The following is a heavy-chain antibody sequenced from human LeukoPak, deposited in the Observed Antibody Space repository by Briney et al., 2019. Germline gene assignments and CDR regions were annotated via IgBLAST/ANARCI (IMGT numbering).Heavy chain of an antibody. CDR1: GFTFSSSW. D-gene: IGHD3-3*02. J-gene: IGHJ3*01. Sequence: GGSLRLSCAASGFTFSSSWMSWVRQAPGKGLEWVANIKQDGSEKYYVDSVKGRFTISRDNAKNSLYLQMNSLRAEDTAVYYCAGPFHISWGQGTMVTVSS. CDR3: AGPFHIS. CDR2: IKQDGSEK. V-gene: IGHV3-7*03.